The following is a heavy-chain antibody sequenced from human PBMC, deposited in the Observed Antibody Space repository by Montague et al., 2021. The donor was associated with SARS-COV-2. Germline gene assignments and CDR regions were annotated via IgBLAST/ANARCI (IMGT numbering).Heavy chain of an antibody. CDR3: TRDYRSIVGDGLDI. CDR2: TSTSAYTT. V-gene: IGHV3-48*03. Sequence: SLRLSCAASGFTFSNYDMNWVRQAPGKGPEWISYTSTSAYTTSYAGSVKGRFTISGDNGKNSLYLQMNSLRVEDTAVYYCTRDYRSIVGDGLDIWGQGTKVTVSS. J-gene: IGHJ3*02. CDR1: GFTFSNYD. D-gene: IGHD3-16*02.